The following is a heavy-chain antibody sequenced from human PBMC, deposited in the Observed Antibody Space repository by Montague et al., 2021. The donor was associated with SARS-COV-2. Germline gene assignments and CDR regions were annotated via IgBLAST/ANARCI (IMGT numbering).Heavy chain of an antibody. CDR2: IDWDVDK. D-gene: IGHD3-9*01. Sequence: PALVKPTQTLTLTCTFSGFSLSTSGMCVSWIRQPPGKALEWLARIDWDVDKYYSTSLKTRLTISKDTSKNQVVLTMTNMDPVDTATYYCARTFYDIVTGTLGGMDVWGQGTTVTVSS. J-gene: IGHJ6*02. CDR3: ARTFYDIVTGTLGGMDV. CDR1: GFSLSTSGMC. V-gene: IGHV2-70*11.